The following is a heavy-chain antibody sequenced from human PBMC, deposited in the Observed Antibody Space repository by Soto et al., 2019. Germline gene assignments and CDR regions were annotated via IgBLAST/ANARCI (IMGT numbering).Heavy chain of an antibody. D-gene: IGHD3-22*01. Sequence: GESLKISCKGSGYSFAGYWITWVRQKPGKGLEWMGRIDPSDSQTYYSPSFRGHVTISVTKSITTVFLQWSGLRASDTAMYYCARQIYDSDTGPNFQYYFDSWGQGTPVTVSS. CDR3: ARQIYDSDTGPNFQYYFDS. V-gene: IGHV5-10-1*01. CDR1: GYSFAGYW. J-gene: IGHJ4*02. CDR2: IDPSDSQT.